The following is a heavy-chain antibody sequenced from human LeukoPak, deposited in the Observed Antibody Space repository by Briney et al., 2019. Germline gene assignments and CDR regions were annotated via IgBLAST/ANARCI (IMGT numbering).Heavy chain of an antibody. Sequence: GGSLRLSCEASEFTFSTHWMSWVRQAPGKGLEWVASINPDGSQKYYLDSVKGRFTISRDNTENSLYLQMYSLGAEDTAVYYCARLLGTATTYDYWGQGTLVTVSS. J-gene: IGHJ4*02. V-gene: IGHV3-7*01. CDR1: EFTFSTHW. CDR3: ARLLGTATTYDY. D-gene: IGHD5-24*01. CDR2: INPDGSQK.